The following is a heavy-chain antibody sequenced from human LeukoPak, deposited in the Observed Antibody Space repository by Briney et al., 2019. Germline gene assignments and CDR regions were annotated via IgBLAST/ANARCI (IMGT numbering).Heavy chain of an antibody. CDR3: ASGSHIRVYDSNPYYGHY. CDR1: GYTFSSYY. J-gene: IGHJ4*02. Sequence: ASVKVSCKASGYTFSSYYMFWVRQAPGQGLEWMGIINPSRGSTSYAQRFQGRVTMTRDMSTSTVYMDLSSLRFEDTAFYYCASGSHIRVYDSNPYYGHYWGQGTLVTVSS. CDR2: INPSRGST. D-gene: IGHD3-22*01. V-gene: IGHV1-46*01.